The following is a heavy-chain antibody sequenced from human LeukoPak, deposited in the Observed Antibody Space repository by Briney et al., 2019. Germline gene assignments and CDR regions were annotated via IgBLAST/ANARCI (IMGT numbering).Heavy chain of an antibody. J-gene: IGHJ4*02. CDR2: ISSSSSYI. Sequence: GGSLRLSCAASGFTFSSYSMNWVRQAPGKGLEWVSSISSSSSYIYYADSVKGRFTISRDNSKNTLYLQMNSLRAEDTAVYYCARVGIRFLEWFYFDYWGQGTLVTVSS. CDR1: GFTFSSYS. V-gene: IGHV3-21*01. CDR3: ARVGIRFLEWFYFDY. D-gene: IGHD3-3*01.